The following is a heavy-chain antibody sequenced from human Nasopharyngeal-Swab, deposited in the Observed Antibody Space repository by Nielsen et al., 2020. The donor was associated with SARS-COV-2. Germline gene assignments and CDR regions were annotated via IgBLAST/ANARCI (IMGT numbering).Heavy chain of an antibody. CDR2: IYYSGST. J-gene: IGHJ6*03. D-gene: IGHD3-10*01. CDR3: ARANGVRGVIVDYYYYMDV. V-gene: IGHV4-31*03. Sequence: SETLSLTCTVSGGSISSGGYYWSWIRQHPGKGLEWIGYIYYSGSTYYNPSLKSRVTISVDTSKNQFSLKLSSVTAADKAVYYCARANGVRGVIVDYYYYMDVWGKGTTVTVSS. CDR1: GGSISSGGYY.